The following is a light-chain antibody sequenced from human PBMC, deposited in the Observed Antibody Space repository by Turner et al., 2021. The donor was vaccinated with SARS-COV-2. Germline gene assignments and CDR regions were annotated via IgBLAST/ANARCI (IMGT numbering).Light chain of an antibody. Sequence: DIQMTQSPSSLSAYVGDRVTLTCRASQTIRTYLSWYQQKPGKAPKLLIYDASSLQSGVPSRFSGSGSGTDFTLTISSLQPEDFATYYCQQSYTTPGFTFGPGTKVDIK. CDR2: DAS. V-gene: IGKV1-39*01. J-gene: IGKJ3*01. CDR3: QQSYTTPGFT. CDR1: QTIRTY.